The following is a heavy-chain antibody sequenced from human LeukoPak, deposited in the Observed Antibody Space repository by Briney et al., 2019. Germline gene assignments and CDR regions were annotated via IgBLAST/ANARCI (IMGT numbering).Heavy chain of an antibody. J-gene: IGHJ4*02. CDR2: ISYDGSNK. Sequence: GRSLRLSCAASGFTFSSYGMHWVRQAPGKGLEWVAVISYDGSNKYYADSVKGRFTISRDNSKNTLYLQMSSLRAEDTAVYYCAKDSIQMYWGQGTLVTVSS. CDR1: GFTFSSYG. CDR3: AKDSIQMY. V-gene: IGHV3-30*18. D-gene: IGHD5-24*01.